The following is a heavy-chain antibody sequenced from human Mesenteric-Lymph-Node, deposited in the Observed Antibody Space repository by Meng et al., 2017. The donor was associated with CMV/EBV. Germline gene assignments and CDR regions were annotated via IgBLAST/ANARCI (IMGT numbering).Heavy chain of an antibody. CDR1: GFTFSGYG. D-gene: IGHD2-2*02. Sequence: GGSLRLSCVASGFTFSGYGMHWVRQAPGKGLEWVAFIRYDGTNRYYGDSVKGRFTISRDKSKNTLDLQMNSLRAEDTAIYYCARPDAISHGMDVWGQGTTVTVSS. V-gene: IGHV3-30*02. CDR3: ARPDAISHGMDV. J-gene: IGHJ6*02. CDR2: IRYDGTNR.